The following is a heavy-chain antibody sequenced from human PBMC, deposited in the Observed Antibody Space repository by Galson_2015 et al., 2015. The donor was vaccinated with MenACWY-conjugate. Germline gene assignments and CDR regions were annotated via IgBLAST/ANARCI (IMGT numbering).Heavy chain of an antibody. CDR1: GFIFNNYW. CDR3: ARDLGFYCSRNDCYSPY. V-gene: IGHV3-7*03. Sequence: SLRLSCAASGFIFNNYWMSWVRQVPGKGPEWVSNIKQGGSETYYVDSVRGRFTISRDNAKNSLYLQMNSLRAEDTAVYYCARDLGFYCSRNDCYSPYWGQGTLVTVSS. J-gene: IGHJ4*02. CDR2: IKQGGSET. D-gene: IGHD2-2*01.